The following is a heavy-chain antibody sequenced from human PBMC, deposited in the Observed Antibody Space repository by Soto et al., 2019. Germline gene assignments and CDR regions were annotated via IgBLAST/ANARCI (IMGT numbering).Heavy chain of an antibody. J-gene: IGHJ4*02. CDR3: ARAGGGVAPFFDY. CDR2: ISSSSSYI. D-gene: IGHD2-15*01. V-gene: IGHV3-21*01. Sequence: DVQLVESGGGIVQPGGSLRLSCAASGFTFSSYSMNWVRQAPGKGLEWVSSISSSSSYIYYADSVKGRFTISRDNAKNSLYLQMNSLRAEDTAVYYCARAGGGVAPFFDYWGQGTLVTVSS. CDR1: GFTFSSYS.